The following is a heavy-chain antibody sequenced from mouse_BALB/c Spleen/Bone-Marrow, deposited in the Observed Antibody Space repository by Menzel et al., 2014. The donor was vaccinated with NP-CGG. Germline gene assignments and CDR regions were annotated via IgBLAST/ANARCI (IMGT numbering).Heavy chain of an antibody. D-gene: IGHD3-3*01. CDR2: IDPANGNT. CDR1: GFNIKDTY. Sequence: EVQLQESGAELVKPGASVKLSCTASGFNIKDTYMHWVKQRPEQGLEWIGRIDPANGNTKYDPKFQCKATITADTSSNTAYLQLSSLTSEDTAVYYCAGDGAYWGQGTLVTVSA. J-gene: IGHJ3*01. V-gene: IGHV14-3*02. CDR3: AGDGAY.